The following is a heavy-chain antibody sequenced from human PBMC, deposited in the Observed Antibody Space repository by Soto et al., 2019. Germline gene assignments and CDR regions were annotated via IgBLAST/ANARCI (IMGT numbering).Heavy chain of an antibody. V-gene: IGHV1-69*13. D-gene: IGHD2-2*01. J-gene: IGHJ6*02. CDR1: GGTFSSYA. Sequence: SVKVSCKASGGTFSSYAISWVRQAPGQGLEWMGGIIPIFGTANYAQKFQGRVTITAXXXXXXTXMXLXXXXSEDTAVYYCARSSRQLLNRYYYYGMGVWG. CDR2: IIPIFGTA. CDR3: ARSSRQLLNRYYYYGMGV.